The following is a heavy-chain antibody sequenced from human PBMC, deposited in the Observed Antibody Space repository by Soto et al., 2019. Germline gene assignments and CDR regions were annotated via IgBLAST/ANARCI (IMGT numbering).Heavy chain of an antibody. CDR1: GFTFTSFS. Sequence: QVQLVESGGGVVQPGRSLKLSCAASGFTFTSFSMQWVRQAPGKGLAWVAVISYDGSIEYYADSVKGRFTISRDNSKNTLYLQMYSLRTEDTAVYFCAREWSTSGDLDYWGQGTLVTVSS. J-gene: IGHJ4*02. D-gene: IGHD3-10*01. CDR2: ISYDGSIE. V-gene: IGHV3-30-3*01. CDR3: AREWSTSGDLDY.